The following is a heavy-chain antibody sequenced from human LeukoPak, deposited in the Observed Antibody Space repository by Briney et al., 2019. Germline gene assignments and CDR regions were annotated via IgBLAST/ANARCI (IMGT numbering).Heavy chain of an antibody. CDR1: GFTFSDYS. D-gene: IGHD6-13*01. CDR3: ASRSINWYRGNNRFDP. V-gene: IGHV3-48*01. CDR2: ITSDSKTT. J-gene: IGHJ5*02. Sequence: GGSLRLSCAASGFTFSDYSMNWVRQAPGKGLECLSYITSDSKTTWYTDSVKGRFTISRDNAKNSLYLQMNSLRVEDTAAYYCASRSINWYRGNNRFDPWGQGTLVTVSS.